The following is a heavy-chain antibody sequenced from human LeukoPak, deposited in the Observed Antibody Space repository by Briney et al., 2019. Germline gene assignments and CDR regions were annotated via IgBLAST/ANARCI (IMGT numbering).Heavy chain of an antibody. V-gene: IGHV3-23*01. Sequence: AGGSLRLSCAASGFTFSSYAMSWVRQAPGKGLEWVSAISGSGGSTSYADSVKGRFTISRDNSKNTLYLQMNSLRAEDTAVYYCAKDPTYYYDSSGYYLGYWGQGTLVTVSS. CDR3: AKDPTYYYDSSGYYLGY. CDR1: GFTFSSYA. D-gene: IGHD3-22*01. CDR2: ISGSGGST. J-gene: IGHJ4*02.